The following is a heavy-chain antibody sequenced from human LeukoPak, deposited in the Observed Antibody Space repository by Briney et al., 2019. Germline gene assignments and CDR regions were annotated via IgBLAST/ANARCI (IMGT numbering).Heavy chain of an antibody. CDR3: ARIQTYYDSSGYYTPGVD. CDR2: IKQDGSEK. CDR1: GFTFSRYW. D-gene: IGHD3-22*01. V-gene: IGHV3-7*01. Sequence: SGGSLRLSCAASGFTFSRYWMSWVRQAPGKGREWVANIKQDGSEKYYVDSVKGRFTISRDNAKSSLYLQMNSLRAEDTAIYYCARIQTYYDSSGYYTPGVDWGQGTLVTVS. J-gene: IGHJ4*02.